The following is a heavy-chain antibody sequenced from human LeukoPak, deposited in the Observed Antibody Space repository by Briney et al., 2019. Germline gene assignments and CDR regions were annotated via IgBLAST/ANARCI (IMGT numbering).Heavy chain of an antibody. CDR2: ISSSSDTV. CDR3: AIDDTGNSGHFDL. D-gene: IGHD1-1*01. Sequence: GGSLRLSCAASGFTFSNYNMNWVRQAPGKGLEWVSYISSSSDTVFYPDSVKGRFTISRDNAKNSLYLQMYSLRDDDTAVYYCAIDDTGNSGHFDLWGRGTLVTVSS. J-gene: IGHJ2*01. CDR1: GFTFSNYN. V-gene: IGHV3-48*02.